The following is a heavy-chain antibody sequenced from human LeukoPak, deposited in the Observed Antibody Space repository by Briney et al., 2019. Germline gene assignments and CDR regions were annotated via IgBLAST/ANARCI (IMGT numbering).Heavy chain of an antibody. J-gene: IGHJ6*03. CDR2: INPNSGGT. D-gene: IGHD5-18*01. V-gene: IGHV1-2*02. Sequence: ASVKVSCKASGYTFTGYYMHWVRQAPGQGLEWMGWINPNSGGTNYAQKFQGGVTMTRDTSISTAYMELSRLRSDDTAVYYCARRRGDTAMVKGTRGYYYYYMDVWGKGTTVTVSS. CDR1: GYTFTGYY. CDR3: ARRRGDTAMVKGTRGYYYYYMDV.